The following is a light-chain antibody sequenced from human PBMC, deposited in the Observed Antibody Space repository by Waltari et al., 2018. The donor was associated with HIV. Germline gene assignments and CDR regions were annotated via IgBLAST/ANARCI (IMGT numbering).Light chain of an antibody. V-gene: IGKV4-1*01. CDR2: WAS. Sequence: DIVMTQSPDSLTVSLGDRATINCKSSQSLLNTSNNKNYLAWFRHKPGQPPDLLIYWASTRESGVPDRFSGSGSGTNFTLTINRLQAEDVAVYYCHQYYGALYTFGRGTKLEI. CDR3: HQYYGALYT. CDR1: QSLLNTSNNKNY. J-gene: IGKJ2*01.